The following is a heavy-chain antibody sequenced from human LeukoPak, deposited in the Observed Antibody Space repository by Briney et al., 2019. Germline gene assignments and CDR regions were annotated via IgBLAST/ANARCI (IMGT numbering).Heavy chain of an antibody. Sequence: SETLSLTCTVSGGSISSGSYYWSWIRQPAGTGLEWIGRIYTSGSTNYNPSLKSRVTISVDTSKNQFSLKLSSVTAADTAVYYCARTDSAVRPYYYDSSGYYDNYMDVWGKGTTVTISS. CDR3: ARTDSAVRPYYYDSSGYYDNYMDV. CDR2: IYTSGST. V-gene: IGHV4-61*02. D-gene: IGHD3-22*01. J-gene: IGHJ6*03. CDR1: GGSISSGSYY.